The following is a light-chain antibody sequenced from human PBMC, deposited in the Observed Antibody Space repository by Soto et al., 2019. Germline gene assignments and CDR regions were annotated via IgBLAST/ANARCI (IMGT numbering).Light chain of an antibody. CDR3: CSYAGSATWV. J-gene: IGLJ3*02. CDR2: EVT. V-gene: IGLV2-23*02. Sequence: QAVVTQPASVSGSPGQSITISCTGTNSDVGNYNLVSWYQQHPGKAPKLMMYEVTKRPSGVSNRFSGSKSGNTASLTISGLQAEDVADYYCCSYAGSATWVFGGGTKVTVL. CDR1: NSDVGNYNL.